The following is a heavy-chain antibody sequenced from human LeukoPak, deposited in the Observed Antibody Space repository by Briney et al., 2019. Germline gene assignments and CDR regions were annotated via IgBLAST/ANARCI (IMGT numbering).Heavy chain of an antibody. V-gene: IGHV3-48*03. J-gene: IGHJ4*02. D-gene: IGHD3-16*01. Sequence: GGSLRLSCVGSGFNFKNYEMNWVRQAPGKGLEWLSDITSGAISIYYADSVKGRFTISRDDAKNSVFLQMSSLRVDDTAVYYCATKGTGDLGQETLFGGAPFDYWGQGTLVTVSS. CDR1: GFNFKNYE. CDR2: ITSGAISI. CDR3: ATKGTGDLGQETLFGGAPFDY.